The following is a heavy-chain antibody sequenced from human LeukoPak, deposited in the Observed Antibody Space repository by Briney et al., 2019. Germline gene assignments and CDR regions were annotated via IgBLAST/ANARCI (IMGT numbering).Heavy chain of an antibody. V-gene: IGHV3-7*01. CDR3: AKEGYYDFWSGYPYFDY. CDR1: GLTFSSYW. J-gene: IGHJ4*02. CDR2: IKQDGSEK. D-gene: IGHD3-3*01. Sequence: GGSLRLSCAASGLTFSSYWMSWVRQAPGKGLEWVANIKQDGSEKYYVDSVKGRFTISRDNAKNSLYLQMNSLRAEDTAVYYCAKEGYYDFWSGYPYFDYWGQGTLVTVSS.